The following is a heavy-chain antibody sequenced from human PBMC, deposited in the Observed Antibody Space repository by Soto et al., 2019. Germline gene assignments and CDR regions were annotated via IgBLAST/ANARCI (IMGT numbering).Heavy chain of an antibody. V-gene: IGHV4-30-4*01. D-gene: IGHD3-10*01. CDR3: ARRGYYYGSGSYYKGSFDY. CDR1: GGSISSGDYY. CDR2: IYYSGST. Sequence: PSETLSLTCTVSGGSISSGDYYWSWIRQPPGKGLEWIGYIYYSGSTYYNPSLKSRVTISVDTSKNQFSLKLSSVTAADTAVYYCARRGYYYGSGSYYKGSFDYWGQGTLVTVSS. J-gene: IGHJ4*02.